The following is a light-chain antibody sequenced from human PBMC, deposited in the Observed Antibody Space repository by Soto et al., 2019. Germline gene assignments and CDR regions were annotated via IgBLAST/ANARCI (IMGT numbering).Light chain of an antibody. CDR3: QQCGSSPIT. CDR1: QSVSSY. J-gene: IGKJ5*01. V-gene: IGKV3-11*01. Sequence: EIVLTQSPATLSLSPGERATLSYMASQSVSSYLAWYQQKPGQAPRLLIYDASNRATGIPARFSGSGSGTDFTLTISRLEPEDFAVYYCQQCGSSPITFGQGTRLEIK. CDR2: DAS.